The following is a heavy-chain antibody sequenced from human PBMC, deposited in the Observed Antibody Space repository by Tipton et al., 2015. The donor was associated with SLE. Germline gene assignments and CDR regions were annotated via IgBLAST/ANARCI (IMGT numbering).Heavy chain of an antibody. CDR1: GGSISSRSYY. J-gene: IGHJ4*02. CDR3: AREEMIDVIRGTTGAY. CDR2: IYYNGGT. D-gene: IGHD1-14*01. Sequence: TLSLTCTVSGGSISSRSYYWGWIRQPPGKGLEWIATIYYNGGTQYNPSLKSRVTISVDTSKNQFSLKLNSVTAADTAVYYCAREEMIDVIRGTTGAYWGQGTLVTVSP. V-gene: IGHV4-39*02.